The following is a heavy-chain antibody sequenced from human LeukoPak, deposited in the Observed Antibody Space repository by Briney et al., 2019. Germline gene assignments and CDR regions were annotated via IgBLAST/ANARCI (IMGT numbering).Heavy chain of an antibody. D-gene: IGHD2-2*01. CDR1: GFTSSSYT. CDR3: ARSGGVVAPAATYYFDY. J-gene: IGHJ4*02. Sequence: GGSLRLSCAASGFTSSSYTMNWVRQAPGKGLEWVSSISSSSNYIYYADSVKGRFTISRDNAKNSLYLQMNSLRAEDTAVYYCARSGGVVAPAATYYFDYWGQGTLVTVSS. CDR2: ISSSSNYI. V-gene: IGHV3-21*01.